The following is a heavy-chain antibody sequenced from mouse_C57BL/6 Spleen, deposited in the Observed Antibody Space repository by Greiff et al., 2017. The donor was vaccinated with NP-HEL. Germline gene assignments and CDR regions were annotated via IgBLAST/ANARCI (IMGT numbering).Heavy chain of an antibody. V-gene: IGHV1-54*01. CDR3: ARDSGYGLAWFAY. CDR2: INPGSGGT. J-gene: IGHJ3*01. CDR1: GYAFTNYL. Sequence: QVQLKESGAELVRPGTSVKVSCKASGYAFTNYLIEWVKQRPGQGLEWIGVINPGSGGTNDNEKLKGKATLTADKSSSTAYMQLSSLTSEDSAVYFCARDSGYGLAWFAYWGQGTLVTVSA. D-gene: IGHD2-10*02.